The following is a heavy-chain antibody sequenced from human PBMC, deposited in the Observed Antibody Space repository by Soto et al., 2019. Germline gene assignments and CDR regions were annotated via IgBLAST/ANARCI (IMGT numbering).Heavy chain of an antibody. CDR1: GFTFSSYA. J-gene: IGHJ4*02. D-gene: IGHD6-19*01. CDR3: ARDRAPVKSGAGTNFDH. Sequence: VQLLESGGGLVQPGGSLRISCAASGFTFSSYALSWVRQAPGKGLEWVSTINGNGDNTYYTDSVKGRFTISRDNSQSTLYLQVTGLRAEDTAVYYCARDRAPVKSGAGTNFDHWGQGMLVTVSS. CDR2: INGNGDNT. V-gene: IGHV3-23*01.